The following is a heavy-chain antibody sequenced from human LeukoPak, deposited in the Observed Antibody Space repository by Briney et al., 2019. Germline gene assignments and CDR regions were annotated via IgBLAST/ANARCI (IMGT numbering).Heavy chain of an antibody. V-gene: IGHV4-59*01. D-gene: IGHD3-22*01. CDR3: XXXXXXXYDSSGNDQGFDY. Sequence: SETLSLTCTVSGGSISSYYWSWIRQPPGKGLEWIGYIYYSGSTNYNPSLKSRVTISVDTSKNQFSLKLSSVTAADTAVYYCXXXXXXXYDSSGNDQGFDYWGQGTLVTVSS. CDR2: IYYSGST. CDR1: GGSISSYY. J-gene: IGHJ4*02.